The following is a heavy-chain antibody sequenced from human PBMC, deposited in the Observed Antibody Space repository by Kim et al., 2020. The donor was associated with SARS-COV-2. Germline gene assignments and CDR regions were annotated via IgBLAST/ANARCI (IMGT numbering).Heavy chain of an antibody. J-gene: IGHJ6*02. Sequence: SLRLSCAASGFTFSSYGMHWVRQAPGKGLEWVAVIWYDGSNKYYADSVKGRFTISRDNSKNTLYLQMNSLRAEDTAVYYCARDAKYYDILTGYYPPYYYYGMDVWGQGTTVTVSS. CDR3: ARDAKYYDILTGYYPPYYYYGMDV. V-gene: IGHV3-33*01. CDR2: IWYDGSNK. CDR1: GFTFSSYG. D-gene: IGHD3-9*01.